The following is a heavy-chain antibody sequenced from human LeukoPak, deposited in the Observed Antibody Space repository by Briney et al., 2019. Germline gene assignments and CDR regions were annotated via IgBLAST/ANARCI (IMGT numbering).Heavy chain of an antibody. CDR2: ISSGSSYI. CDR3: ARSFYDSSGYANFDY. D-gene: IGHD3-22*01. CDR1: GYTFSTYS. V-gene: IGHV3-21*06. Sequence: PGGSLRLSCAVSGYTFSTYSMNWVRQAPGKGLEWVSFISSGSSYIYYADSVKGRFTISRDNAKNSLYLQMNSLRADDTAVYFCARSFYDSSGYANFDYWGQGALVTVSP. J-gene: IGHJ4*02.